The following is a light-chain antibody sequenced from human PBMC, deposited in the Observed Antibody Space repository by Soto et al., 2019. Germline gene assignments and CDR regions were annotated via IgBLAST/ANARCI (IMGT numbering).Light chain of an antibody. CDR3: QQRINWPIS. V-gene: IGKV3-11*01. J-gene: IGKJ5*01. Sequence: EILLTQSPATLSLSPGERATLSCRASQSVSNYLAWYQQKPGQAPRLLIYDASNRATDTPARFSGSGSGTDFTLTISSLEPEDFAVYYCQQRINWPISFGQGTRLEMK. CDR2: DAS. CDR1: QSVSNY.